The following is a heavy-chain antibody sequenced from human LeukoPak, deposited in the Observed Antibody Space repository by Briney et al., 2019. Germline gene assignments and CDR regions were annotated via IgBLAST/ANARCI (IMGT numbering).Heavy chain of an antibody. CDR2: ISGGGLST. J-gene: IGHJ6*02. D-gene: IGHD3-9*01. CDR1: GFAFSSYN. Sequence: PGGSLRLSCAASGFAFSSYNMNWVRQAPGKGLEWVSAISGGGLSTYYADSVKGRFTISRDNSKNTLYLQMNSLRAEDTAVYYCAKAATYYDISTDLYYYYGMDVWGQGTTVTVSS. CDR3: AKAATYYDISTDLYYYYGMDV. V-gene: IGHV3-23*01.